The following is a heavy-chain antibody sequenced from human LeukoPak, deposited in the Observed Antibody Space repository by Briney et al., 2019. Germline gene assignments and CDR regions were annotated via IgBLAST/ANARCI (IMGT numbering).Heavy chain of an antibody. V-gene: IGHV3-23*01. Sequence: GGSLRLPCAASGFTFSSYAMSWVRQAPGKGLEWVSAISGSGGSTYYADSVKGRFTISRDNSKNTLYLQMNSLRAEDTAVYYCASLVLEWLFSPSDYWGQGTLVTVSS. CDR3: ASLVLEWLFSPSDY. D-gene: IGHD3-3*01. CDR1: GFTFSSYA. J-gene: IGHJ4*02. CDR2: ISGSGGST.